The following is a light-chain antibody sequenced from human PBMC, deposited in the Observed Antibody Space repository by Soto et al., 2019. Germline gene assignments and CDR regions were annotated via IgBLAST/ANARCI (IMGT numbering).Light chain of an antibody. V-gene: IGKV1-5*01. Sequence: DVHMTQSPSSLSASVGDRVTITCRASESIANWLAWYQQKPGQAPKLLIYYASRLESGVPSRFSGGGSGTEFTLTISGLQPEDFATYYYHQYNSYFGPGTKLEI. CDR2: YAS. CDR1: ESIANW. J-gene: IGKJ2*01. CDR3: HQYNSY.